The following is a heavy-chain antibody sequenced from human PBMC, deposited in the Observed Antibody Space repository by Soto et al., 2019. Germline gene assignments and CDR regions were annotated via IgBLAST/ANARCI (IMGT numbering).Heavy chain of an antibody. CDR2: MNPNSGNT. D-gene: IGHD2-15*01. J-gene: IGHJ4*02. CDR1: GYTFTSYD. V-gene: IGHV1-8*01. Sequence: QVQLVQSGAEVKKPGASVKVSCKASGYTFTSYDINWVRQATGQGLEWMGWMNPNSGNTGYAQKFQGRVTMTRNTSISTAYMELSSLRSEDTAVYYCARGIVVVVAAHYGFDYWGQGTLVTVSS. CDR3: ARGIVVVVAAHYGFDY.